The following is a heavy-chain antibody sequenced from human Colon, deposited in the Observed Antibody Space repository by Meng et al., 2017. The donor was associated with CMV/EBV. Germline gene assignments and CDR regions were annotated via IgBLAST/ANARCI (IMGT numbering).Heavy chain of an antibody. D-gene: IGHD3-10*01. CDR1: GYSFNTYD. CDR2: INPHSGGT. J-gene: IGHJ4*02. Sequence: ASVKVSCKASGYSFNTYDITWVRQAPGQGLEWMGWINPHSGGTDYAQRFQGRVTMTRDTSITTAYMELSRLTSDDTAVYYCARHNSYGSGSYYEHIYDYWGQGTLVTVSS. CDR3: ARHNSYGSGSYYEHIYDY. V-gene: IGHV1-2*02.